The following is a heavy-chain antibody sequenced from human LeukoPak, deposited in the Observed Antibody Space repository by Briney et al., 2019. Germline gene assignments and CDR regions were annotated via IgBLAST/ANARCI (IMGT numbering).Heavy chain of an antibody. CDR3: TRRYGYSSTSWDY. V-gene: IGHV3-73*01. J-gene: IGHJ4*02. D-gene: IGHD2-2*01. CDR2: IRGKANSYAT. CDR1: GFTFSDAG. Sequence: PGGSLRLSCAASGFTFSDAGIHWVRQASGKGLEWVGRIRGKANSYATGYAASVKGRFIISRDDSKNTEYLQMNSLKTEDTAVYYCTRRYGYSSTSWDYWGQGTLVTVSS.